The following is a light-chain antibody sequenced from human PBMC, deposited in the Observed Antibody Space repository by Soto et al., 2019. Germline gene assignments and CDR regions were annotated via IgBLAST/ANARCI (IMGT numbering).Light chain of an antibody. J-gene: IGKJ4*01. V-gene: IGKV3-11*01. CDR1: QSVSSS. CDR2: DAS. CDR3: QQRANWRT. Sequence: EIVLTQSPATLSLSPGERATLSCRASQSVSSSLAWYQQKPGQAPRLLIYDASSRATGIPARFSGSGSGTDFTLTISSLEPEDFAVYYCQQRANWRTFGGGTKVEIK.